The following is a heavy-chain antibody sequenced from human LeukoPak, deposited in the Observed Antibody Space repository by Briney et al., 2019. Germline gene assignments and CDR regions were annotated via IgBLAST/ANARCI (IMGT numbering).Heavy chain of an antibody. V-gene: IGHV1-69*04. CDR2: IIPILGIA. CDR3: ARDLKFDY. CDR1: GGTFSSYA. J-gene: IGHJ4*02. Sequence: SVKVSCKASGGTFSSYAISWVRQAPGQRLEWMGRIIPILGIANYAQKFQGRVTITADKSTSTAYMELSSLRSEDTAVYYCARDLKFDYWGQGTLVTVSS.